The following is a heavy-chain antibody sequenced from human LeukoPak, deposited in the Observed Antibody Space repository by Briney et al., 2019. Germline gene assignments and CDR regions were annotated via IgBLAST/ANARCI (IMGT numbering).Heavy chain of an antibody. V-gene: IGHV4-59*01. Sequence: KPSETLSLTCTGPGGSISSYYWSWIRQPPGKGLEWIGYIYYSGSTNYNPSLRSRVTISVDTSKNQFSLKLSSVAAADTAVYYCARDASYYDFWSGYPRPYGMDVWGQGTTVTVSS. CDR2: IYYSGST. D-gene: IGHD3-3*01. CDR3: ARDASYYDFWSGYPRPYGMDV. CDR1: GGSISSYY. J-gene: IGHJ6*02.